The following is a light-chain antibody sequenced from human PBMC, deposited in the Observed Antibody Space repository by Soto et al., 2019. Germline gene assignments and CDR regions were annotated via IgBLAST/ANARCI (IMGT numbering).Light chain of an antibody. CDR1: QTIYSN. CDR2: RAS. CDR3: QQYQNLWT. V-gene: IGKV3-15*01. J-gene: IGKJ1*01. Sequence: IMMTQSPATLSVSLGERATLSCRAGQTIYSNVAWYQQIPGQAPRLLIYRASTRATGVPARFSGSGSGTEFTLTISSLQSEDFAIYYCQQYQNLWTFGQGTKVEIK.